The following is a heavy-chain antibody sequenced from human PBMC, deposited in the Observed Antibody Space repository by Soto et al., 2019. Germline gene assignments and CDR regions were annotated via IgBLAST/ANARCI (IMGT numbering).Heavy chain of an antibody. CDR2: INHSGST. CDR1: GGSFSGYY. D-gene: IGHD2-2*02. CDR3: ARGLGYCSSTSCYTPTFDY. J-gene: IGHJ4*02. V-gene: IGHV4-34*01. Sequence: PSETLSLTCAVYGGSFSGYYWSWIRQPPGKGLEWIGEINHSGSTNYNPSLKSRVTISVDTSKNQFSLKLSSVTAADTAVYYCARGLGYCSSTSCYTPTFDYWGQGTLVTVSS.